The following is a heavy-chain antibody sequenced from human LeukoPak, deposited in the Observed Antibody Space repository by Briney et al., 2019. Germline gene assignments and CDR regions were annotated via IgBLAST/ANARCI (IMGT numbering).Heavy chain of an antibody. CDR3: ARDPVAGMPYFDY. V-gene: IGHV4-39*02. CDR1: GGSISSSSYY. J-gene: IGHJ4*02. CDR2: IFYSGST. D-gene: IGHD3-10*01. Sequence: SETLSLTCTVSGGSISSSSYYWGWIRQPPGKGLEWIASIFYSGSTYYNPSLRSRVTLSVDTSKNQFSLRLSSVTAADTAVYYCARDPVAGMPYFDYWGQGALVTVSS.